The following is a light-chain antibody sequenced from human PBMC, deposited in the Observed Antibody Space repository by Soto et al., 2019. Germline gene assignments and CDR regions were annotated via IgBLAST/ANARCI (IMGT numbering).Light chain of an antibody. CDR1: SGSIASNY. V-gene: IGLV6-57*04. CDR2: EDN. Sequence: NFMLTQPHSVSESPGKTVTISCTRSSGSIASNYVQWYQQRPGSAPTTVIYEDNQRPSGVPDRFSGSIDSSSNSASLTISGLKTENEADYYCQSYDSSLGVFGGGHQLTVL. J-gene: IGLJ2*01. CDR3: QSYDSSLGV.